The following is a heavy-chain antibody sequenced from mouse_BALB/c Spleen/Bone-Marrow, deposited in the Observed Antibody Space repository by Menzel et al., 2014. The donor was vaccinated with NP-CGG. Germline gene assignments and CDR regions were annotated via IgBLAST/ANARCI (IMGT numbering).Heavy chain of an antibody. J-gene: IGHJ3*01. CDR2: IDPANGNT. Sequence: VQLQQSGAELVKPGASVKLSCTASGFNFKDTFTHWVKQRPEQGLEWIGRIDPANGNTYYDPKFQGRATLTADTSTNTAYLQLSSLTAEDTAFYYCANYYYGSSLFAYWGQGTLVTVSA. CDR1: GFNFKDTF. V-gene: IGHV14-3*02. D-gene: IGHD1-1*01. CDR3: ANYYYGSSLFAY.